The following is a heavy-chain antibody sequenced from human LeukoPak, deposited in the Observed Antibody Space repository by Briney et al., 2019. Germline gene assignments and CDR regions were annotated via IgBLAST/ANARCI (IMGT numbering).Heavy chain of an antibody. CDR2: IYYSGST. Sequence: SETLSLTCTVSGGSISSYYWSWIRQPPGKGLAWIGYIYYSGSTNYNPSLKSRVTISVDTSKNQFSLKLSSVTAAGTAVYYRARVGGSSTFSGSPEYYYNYYMDVWGKGTTVTASS. V-gene: IGHV4-59*01. D-gene: IGHD3-16*01. CDR3: ARVGGSSTFSGSPEYYYNYYMDV. J-gene: IGHJ6*03. CDR1: GGSISSYY.